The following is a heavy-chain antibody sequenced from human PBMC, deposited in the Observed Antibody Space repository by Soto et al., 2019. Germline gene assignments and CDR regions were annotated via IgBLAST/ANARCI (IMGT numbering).Heavy chain of an antibody. CDR3: AKDKLYSNFEYSFDY. D-gene: IGHD4-4*01. V-gene: IGHV3-9*01. CDR1: GFTFENYA. CDR2: ISWNRGTI. J-gene: IGHJ4*02. Sequence: SLRLSCTASGFTFENYAMHWVRQAPGKGLEWVSGISWNRGTIGYADSVRGRFTISRDNTKNSLYLQMDSLRPEDTALYYCAKDKLYSNFEYSFDYWGQGTLVTVSS.